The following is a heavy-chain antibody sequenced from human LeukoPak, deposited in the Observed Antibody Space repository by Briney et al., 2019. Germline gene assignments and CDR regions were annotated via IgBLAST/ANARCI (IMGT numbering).Heavy chain of an antibody. V-gene: IGHV3-48*01. CDR3: AGGLATGIVGATTRDAFDI. CDR1: GFTFSGYT. D-gene: IGHD1-26*01. CDR2: ITSSSSTI. J-gene: IGHJ3*02. Sequence: GGSLRLSCAASGFTFSGYTMNWVRQAPGKGLEWVSYITSSSSTIYYADSVKGRFTISRDDAKNSLYLQMNSLRAEDTAVYYCAGGLATGIVGATTRDAFDIWGQGTMVTVSS.